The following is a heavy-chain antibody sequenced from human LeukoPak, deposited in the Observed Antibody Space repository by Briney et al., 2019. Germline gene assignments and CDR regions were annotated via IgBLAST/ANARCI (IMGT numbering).Heavy chain of an antibody. Sequence: ASVKVSCKASGYTFTGYYMHWVRQAPGQGLEWMGRINPNGGGTNYAQKFQGRVTMTRDTSISTAYMELSRLRSDDTAVYYCARARAIAVAGRPYYYYYMDVWGKGTTVTVSS. CDR1: GYTFTGYY. J-gene: IGHJ6*03. D-gene: IGHD6-19*01. V-gene: IGHV1-2*06. CDR2: INPNGGGT. CDR3: ARARAIAVAGRPYYYYYMDV.